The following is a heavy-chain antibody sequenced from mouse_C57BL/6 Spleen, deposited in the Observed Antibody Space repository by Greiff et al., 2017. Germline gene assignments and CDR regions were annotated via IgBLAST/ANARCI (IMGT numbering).Heavy chain of an antibody. Sequence: EVQLVESGGGLVQPGGSMKLSCVASGFTFSNYWMNWVRQSPEKGLEWVAQIRLKSDNYATHYAESVKGRFTISRDDSKSSVYLQMNNLRAEDTGIYYCTSAYPAWFAYWGQGTLVTVSA. D-gene: IGHD2-10*01. CDR2: IRLKSDNYAT. CDR1: GFTFSNYW. CDR3: TSAYPAWFAY. J-gene: IGHJ3*01. V-gene: IGHV6-3*01.